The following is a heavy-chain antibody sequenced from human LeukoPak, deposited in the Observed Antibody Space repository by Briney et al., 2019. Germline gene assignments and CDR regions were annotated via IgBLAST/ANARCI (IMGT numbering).Heavy chain of an antibody. Sequence: QPGGSLRLSCAASGFTFSSYGMHWVRQAPGKGLEWVAVISYDGSNKYYADSVKGRFTISRDNSKNTLYLQMNSLRAEDTAVYYCAKLGSDGFDYWGQGTLVTVSS. J-gene: IGHJ4*02. CDR1: GFTFSSYG. CDR2: ISYDGSNK. D-gene: IGHD1-26*01. CDR3: AKLGSDGFDY. V-gene: IGHV3-30*18.